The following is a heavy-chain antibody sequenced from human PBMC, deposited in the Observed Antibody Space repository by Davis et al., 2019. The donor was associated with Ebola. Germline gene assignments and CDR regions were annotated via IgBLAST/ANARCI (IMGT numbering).Heavy chain of an antibody. Sequence: SVKVSCKASGGTFSSYAISWVRHAPGQGLEWMGGIIPIFGTANYAQKFQGRVTITADKSTSTAYMELSSLRSEDTAVYYCARGPLIVGATAYFDYWGQGTLVTVSS. CDR1: GGTFSSYA. CDR2: IIPIFGTA. V-gene: IGHV1-69*06. CDR3: ARGPLIVGATAYFDY. D-gene: IGHD1-26*01. J-gene: IGHJ4*02.